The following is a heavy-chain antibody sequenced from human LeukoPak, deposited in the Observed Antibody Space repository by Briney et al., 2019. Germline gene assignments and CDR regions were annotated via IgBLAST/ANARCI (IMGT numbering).Heavy chain of an antibody. V-gene: IGHV4-39*01. CDR2: IYYSGST. D-gene: IGHD5-18*01. J-gene: IGHJ4*02. CDR3: ARLWATGYSYGYEDY. Sequence: SETLSLTCTVSGGSISSSSYYWGWIRQPPGKGLEWIGSIYYSGSTYYNPSLKSRVTISVDTSKNQFSLKLSSVTAADTAVYYCARLWATGYSYGYEDYWGQGTLVTVSS. CDR1: GGSISSSSYY.